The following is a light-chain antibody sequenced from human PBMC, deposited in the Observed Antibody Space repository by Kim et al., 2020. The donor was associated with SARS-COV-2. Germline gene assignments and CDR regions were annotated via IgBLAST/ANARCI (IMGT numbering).Light chain of an antibody. J-gene: IGKJ2*01. CDR3: QQYNSYPYT. CDR1: QSISSW. V-gene: IGKV1-5*01. Sequence: GDRVTITCRASQSISSWLAWYQQKPGKAPKLLIYDASSLESGVPSRFSGSGSGTEFTLTISSLQPDDFATYYCQQYNSYPYTFGQETKL. CDR2: DAS.